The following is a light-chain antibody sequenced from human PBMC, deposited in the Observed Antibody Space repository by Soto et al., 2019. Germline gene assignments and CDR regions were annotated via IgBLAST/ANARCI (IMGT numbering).Light chain of an antibody. J-gene: IGKJ5*01. CDR2: AAS. CDR3: QKYSSVIT. V-gene: IGKV1-27*01. CDR1: QGISNF. Sequence: DIEMTQSPSSLSASVGERVTITCRASQGISNFLAWYQQKQGKLPKLLISAASTLQSGVPSRFSGSGSGTDFTLTITSLQPEDVATYYCQKYSSVITFGQGTRLEIK.